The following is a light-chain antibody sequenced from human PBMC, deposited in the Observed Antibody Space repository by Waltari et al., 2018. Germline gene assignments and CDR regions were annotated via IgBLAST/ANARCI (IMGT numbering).Light chain of an antibody. J-gene: IGLJ3*02. CDR2: ENN. V-gene: IGLV1-51*02. Sequence: QSVLTQPPSVSAAPGQKVTISCSGSSFNIGNNYVSWYQQVPGTAPKLLIYENNKRPPGIPDRFSGSTSGTSATLGITGLQTGDEADYYCGTWDSGLSGGVFGGGTKLTVL. CDR1: SFNIGNNY. CDR3: GTWDSGLSGGV.